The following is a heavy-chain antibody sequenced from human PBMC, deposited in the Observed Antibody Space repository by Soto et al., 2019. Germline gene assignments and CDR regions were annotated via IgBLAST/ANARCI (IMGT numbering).Heavy chain of an antibody. J-gene: IGHJ4*02. CDR1: GGSIISGY. CDR2: ISYSGNT. D-gene: IGHD2-15*01. CDR3: AGLRGYAGSPIDY. V-gene: IGHV4-59*01. Sequence: SETLSLTCTVSGGSIISGYWSWIRQPPGKGLEWIGYISYSGNTNYNPSLKSRVTMSVDTPKNQFSLRLSSVTTADTAVYYCAGLRGYAGSPIDYWGQGTLVTGS.